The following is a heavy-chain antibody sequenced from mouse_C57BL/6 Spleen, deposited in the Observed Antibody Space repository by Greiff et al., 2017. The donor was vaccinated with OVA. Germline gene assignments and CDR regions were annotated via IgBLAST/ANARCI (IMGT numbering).Heavy chain of an antibody. Sequence: VQLQQSGAELVRPGTSVKVSCKASGYAFTNYLIEWVKQRPGQGLEWIGVINPGSGGTNYNEKFKGKATLTADKSSSTAYRQLSSLTSEDSAVYFCARGEFITTVVANRYFDVWGTGTTVTVSS. V-gene: IGHV1-54*01. D-gene: IGHD1-1*01. CDR3: ARGEFITTVVANRYFDV. CDR1: GYAFTNYL. J-gene: IGHJ1*03. CDR2: INPGSGGT.